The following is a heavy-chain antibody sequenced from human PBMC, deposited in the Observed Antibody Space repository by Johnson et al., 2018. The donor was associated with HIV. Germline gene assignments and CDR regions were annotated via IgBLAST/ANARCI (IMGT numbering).Heavy chain of an antibody. V-gene: IGHV3-30*14. D-gene: IGHD3-10*01. CDR2: ISYDGSNK. CDR1: GFTFSSYA. J-gene: IGHJ3*02. CDR3: ARDRGLDAFDI. Sequence: QMQLVESGGGVVQPGRSLRLSCAASGFTFSSYAMHWVRQAPGKGLEWVAVISYDGSNKYYADSVKGRFTISRDNSKNTVYLQMNSLRGEDTAVYYCARDRGLDAFDIWGQGTMVTVSS.